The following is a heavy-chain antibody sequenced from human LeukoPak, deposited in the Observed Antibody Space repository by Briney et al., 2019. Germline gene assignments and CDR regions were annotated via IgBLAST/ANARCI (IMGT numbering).Heavy chain of an antibody. CDR1: GFTFSSYG. D-gene: IGHD5-24*01. CDR2: ISYDGSNK. CDR3: ARGLDGYNVDY. Sequence: GGSLRLSCAASGFTFSSYGMHWVRQAPGKGLEWVAVISYDGSNKYYADSVKGRFTISRDNSKNTLYLQMNSLRAEDTAVYYCARGLDGYNVDYWGQGTLVTVSS. V-gene: IGHV3-30*03. J-gene: IGHJ4*02.